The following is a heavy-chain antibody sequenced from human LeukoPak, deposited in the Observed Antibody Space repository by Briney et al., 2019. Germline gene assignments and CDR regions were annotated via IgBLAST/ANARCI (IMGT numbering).Heavy chain of an antibody. CDR1: GFTFSSYA. Sequence: SGGSLRLSCAASGFTFSSYAMRWVRQAPGKGLEWVSAISGSGDSTCYGDSVKGRFTISRDNSKNTLYLQMNSLRAEDTAVYYCAKTRPLDSSSWSHGDYWGQGTLVTVFS. CDR3: AKTRPLDSSSWSHGDY. V-gene: IGHV3-23*01. D-gene: IGHD6-13*01. J-gene: IGHJ4*02. CDR2: ISGSGDST.